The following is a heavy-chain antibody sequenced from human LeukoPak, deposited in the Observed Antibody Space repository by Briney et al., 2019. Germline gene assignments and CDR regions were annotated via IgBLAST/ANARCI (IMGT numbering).Heavy chain of an antibody. CDR1: GFTFSSYG. CDR2: IWYDGSNK. D-gene: IGHD2-21*02. Sequence: GGSLRLSCAASGFTFSSYGMHWVRQAPGKGLEWVAVIWYDGSNKYYADSVKGRFTISRDNSKNTLYLQMNSLRAEDTAVYYCAKDKCGGNCLQSFDYWGQGTLVTVSS. CDR3: AKDKCGGNCLQSFDY. V-gene: IGHV3-33*06. J-gene: IGHJ4*02.